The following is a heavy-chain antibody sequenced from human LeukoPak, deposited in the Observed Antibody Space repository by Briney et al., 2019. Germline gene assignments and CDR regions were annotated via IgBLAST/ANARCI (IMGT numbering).Heavy chain of an antibody. D-gene: IGHD4-23*01. Sequence: SVKVSCKASGFTFSTSAVQWVRQARGQRLEWIGWIIVGSGTTNYAQSLQGRLTITRDMSTSTAYMELSSLRSEDTAVYYCAAELYGGNSDCCNFELWGQGTMVTVSS. CDR1: GFTFSTSA. J-gene: IGHJ3*01. V-gene: IGHV1-58*01. CDR2: IIVGSGTT. CDR3: AAELYGGNSDCCNFEL.